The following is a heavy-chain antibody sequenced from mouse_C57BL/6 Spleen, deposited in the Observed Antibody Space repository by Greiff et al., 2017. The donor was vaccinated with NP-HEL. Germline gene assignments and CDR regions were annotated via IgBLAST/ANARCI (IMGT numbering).Heavy chain of an antibody. D-gene: IGHD1-1*01. J-gene: IGHJ3*01. CDR1: GYAFSSSW. Sequence: QVPLQQSGPELVKPGASVKISCKASGYAFSSSWMNWVKQRPGKGLEWIGRIYPGDGDTHYNGKFKGKATLTADKSSSTAYMQLSSLTSEDSAVYFCASTTVVARGFAYWGQGTLVTVSA. CDR3: ASTTVVARGFAY. CDR2: IYPGDGDT. V-gene: IGHV1-82*01.